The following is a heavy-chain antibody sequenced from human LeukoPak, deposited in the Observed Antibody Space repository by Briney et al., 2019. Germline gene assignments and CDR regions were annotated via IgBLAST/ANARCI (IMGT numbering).Heavy chain of an antibody. Sequence: PGGSLRLSCAASGITFSSYAMNWVRQAPGKGLEWVSAISGSGETTYYADSVKGRFTISRDNSKNTLYMQMDSQRVEDTAVYYCAKPYNYGYKGFFDYWGQGILVTVSS. D-gene: IGHD1-20*01. CDR1: GITFSSYA. V-gene: IGHV3-23*01. CDR2: ISGSGETT. J-gene: IGHJ4*02. CDR3: AKPYNYGYKGFFDY.